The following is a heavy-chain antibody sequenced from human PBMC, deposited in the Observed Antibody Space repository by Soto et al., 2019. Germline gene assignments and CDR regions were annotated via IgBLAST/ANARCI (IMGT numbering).Heavy chain of an antibody. Sequence: ASVKVSCKASGYTFTNYYMHWVRQAPGQGLEWMGWISAYTDDPNYAQKFQGRVTMTIDTSTSTAYMDLRSLTSDDTAVYYCARAIPLADAWFDPWGQGTLVTVSS. J-gene: IGHJ5*02. CDR1: GYTFTNYY. CDR3: ARAIPLADAWFDP. CDR2: ISAYTDDP. V-gene: IGHV1-18*04.